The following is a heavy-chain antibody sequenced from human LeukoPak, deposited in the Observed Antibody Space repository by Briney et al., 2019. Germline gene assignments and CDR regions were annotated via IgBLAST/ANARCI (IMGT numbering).Heavy chain of an antibody. D-gene: IGHD3-10*01. Sequence: GGSLRLSCTVSGFTVSSNSMSWVRQAPGKGLEWVSFIYSDNTHYSDSVKGRFTISRDNSKNTLYLQMNSLRAEDTAVYYCARDLLWFGELPSGWFDPWGQGTLVTVSS. CDR1: GFTVSSNS. V-gene: IGHV3-53*01. CDR2: IYSDNT. J-gene: IGHJ5*02. CDR3: ARDLLWFGELPSGWFDP.